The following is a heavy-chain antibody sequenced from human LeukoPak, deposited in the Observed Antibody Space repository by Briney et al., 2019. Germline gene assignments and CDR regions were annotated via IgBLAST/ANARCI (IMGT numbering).Heavy chain of an antibody. J-gene: IGHJ4*02. Sequence: PGGSLRLSCAASGFTFSSYNMNWVRQAPGKGLEWVSYISSSSRTIYYADSVKGRFTISRDNSKNTLYLQMNSLRGEDTAVYYCAKVASGSCSSTSCSLADWGQGTLVTVSS. CDR1: GFTFSSYN. D-gene: IGHD2-2*01. CDR3: AKVASGSCSSTSCSLAD. CDR2: ISSSSRTI. V-gene: IGHV3-48*01.